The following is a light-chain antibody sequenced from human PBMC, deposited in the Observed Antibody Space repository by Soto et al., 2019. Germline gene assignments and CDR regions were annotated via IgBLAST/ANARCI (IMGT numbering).Light chain of an antibody. CDR1: SSVVGAYKY. V-gene: IGLV2-11*01. CDR3: CSYAGIYTWV. J-gene: IGLJ1*01. Sequence: QSALPQPRSVSGSPGQSVTISCTGTSSVVGAYKYVSWYQHYPGEAPTVMIYDVTQRPSGVPDRFSGTKSGNTASLTISGLQAEEESDYFCCSYAGIYTWVFGRGTKCTVL. CDR2: DVT.